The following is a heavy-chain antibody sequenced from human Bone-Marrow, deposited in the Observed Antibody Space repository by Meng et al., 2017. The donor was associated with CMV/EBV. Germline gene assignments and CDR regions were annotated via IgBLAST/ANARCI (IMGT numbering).Heavy chain of an antibody. CDR2: IKSKTDGGTT. D-gene: IGHD3-10*01. Sequence: GESLKISCAASGFTFSNAWMSWVRQAPGKGLEWVGRIKSKTDGGTTDYAAPVKARFTISRDDSKNTLYLQMNSLKTEDTAVYYCTTDRPEGTMVRGVIITNYYYYGMDVWGQGTTVTVSS. J-gene: IGHJ6*02. CDR3: TTDRPEGTMVRGVIITNYYYYGMDV. V-gene: IGHV3-15*01. CDR1: GFTFSNAW.